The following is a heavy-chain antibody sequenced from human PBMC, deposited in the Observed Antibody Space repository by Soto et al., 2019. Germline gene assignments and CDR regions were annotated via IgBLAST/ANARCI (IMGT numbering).Heavy chain of an antibody. V-gene: IGHV4-31*03. CDR3: ARDRLMATAGTARHYFGLDV. J-gene: IGHJ6*02. Sequence: QVQLQESGPGLVKPSQTLSLTCTVSGGSIRSGGYYWSWVRQSPRRGLEWIGNIYYSGSTYYNPSLKSRLTISVETSKNQFSLNLSSVTAADTAVYYCARDRLMATAGTARHYFGLDVWGQGTTVTVSS. D-gene: IGHD5-18*01. CDR2: IYYSGST. CDR1: GGSIRSGGYY.